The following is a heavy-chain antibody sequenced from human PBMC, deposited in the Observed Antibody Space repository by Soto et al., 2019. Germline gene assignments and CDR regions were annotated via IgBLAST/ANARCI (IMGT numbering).Heavy chain of an antibody. CDR1: GYTFTSYD. V-gene: IGHV1-8*01. J-gene: IGHJ5*02. CDR2: MNPNSGNT. CDR3: ARGRYSSSWYDGGWFDP. Sequence: QVQLVQSGAEVKKPGASVKVSCKASGYTFTSYDINWVRQATGQGLEWMGWMNPNSGNTGYAQKFQGRVTMTRNTSISTADMELSSLRSEDTAVYYCARGRYSSSWYDGGWFDPWGKGTLVTVSS. D-gene: IGHD6-13*01.